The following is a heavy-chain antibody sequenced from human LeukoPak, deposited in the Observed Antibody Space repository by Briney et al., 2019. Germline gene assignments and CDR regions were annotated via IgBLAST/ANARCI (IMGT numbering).Heavy chain of an antibody. CDR3: ARDGPPEFGPPYYYYYGMDV. J-gene: IGHJ6*02. CDR1: GGSISSGDYY. CDR2: IYYSGST. D-gene: IGHD3-10*01. V-gene: IGHV4-30-4*01. Sequence: PSETLSLTCTVSGGSISSGDYYWSWIRQPPGKGLEWIGYIYYSGSTYYNPSLKSRVTISVDTSKNQFSLKLSSVTAADTAVYYCARDGPPEFGPPYYYYYGMDVWGQGTTVTVSS.